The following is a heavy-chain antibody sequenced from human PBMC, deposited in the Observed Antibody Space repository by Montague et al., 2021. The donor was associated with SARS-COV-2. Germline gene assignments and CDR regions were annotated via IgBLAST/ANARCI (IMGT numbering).Heavy chain of an antibody. D-gene: IGHD2-15*01. J-gene: IGHJ4*02. CDR1: GGSISSYY. CDR3: ARVGFGYCSGGSCYRAFDY. CDR2: IYYSGST. Sequence: SETLSLTCTVSGGSISSYYWSWIRQPPGKGLEWIGYIYYSGSTNHNPSLKSRVTISVDTSKNQFSLKLSSVTAADTAVYYCARVGFGYCSGGSCYRAFDYWGQGTLVTVSS. V-gene: IGHV4-59*01.